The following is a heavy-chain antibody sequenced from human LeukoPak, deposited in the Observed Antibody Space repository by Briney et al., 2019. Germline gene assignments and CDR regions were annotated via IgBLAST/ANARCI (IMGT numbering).Heavy chain of an antibody. CDR2: ISPYNGDT. D-gene: IGHD1-26*01. J-gene: IGHJ4*02. V-gene: IGHV1-18*01. CDR1: GYTFTTYG. CDR3: ARGGLSGIYGIDY. Sequence: GASVKVSCRASGYTFTTYGVTWVRQVPGQGFEWMGWISPYNGDTNYAQKFQGRVTMTTDTLTSTVFMELRSLRSDDTAVYFCARGGLSGIYGIDYWGQGTLVTVSS.